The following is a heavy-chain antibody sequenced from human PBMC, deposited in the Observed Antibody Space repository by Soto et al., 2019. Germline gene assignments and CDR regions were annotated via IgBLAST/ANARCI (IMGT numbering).Heavy chain of an antibody. D-gene: IGHD3-22*01. CDR2: IIPIFGTA. Sequence: SVKVSCKASGVTFSSYAISWVRQAPGQGLEWMGGIIPIFGTANYAQKFQGRVTITADKSTSTAYMELSSLRSEDTAVYYCARDRAEYYYDSSGSTDAFDIWGQGTMVTVSS. CDR1: GVTFSSYA. CDR3: ARDRAEYYYDSSGSTDAFDI. V-gene: IGHV1-69*06. J-gene: IGHJ3*02.